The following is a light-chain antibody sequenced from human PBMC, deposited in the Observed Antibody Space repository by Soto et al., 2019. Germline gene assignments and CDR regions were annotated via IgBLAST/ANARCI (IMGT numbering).Light chain of an antibody. CDR1: QSIGSK. CDR2: DAS. J-gene: IGKJ5*01. Sequence: EILMTQSPATLSVSPGEKATLSCRASQSIGSKLAWYQQEPGQFPRLLIYDASARAFATPARFDGSESGTELSLTISSLQSDDFAVYLCQQYNNWPITFGQGTRLVIE. V-gene: IGKV3-15*01. CDR3: QQYNNWPIT.